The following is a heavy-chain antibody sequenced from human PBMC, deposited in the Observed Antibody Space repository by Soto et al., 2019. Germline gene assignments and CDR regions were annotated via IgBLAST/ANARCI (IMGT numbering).Heavy chain of an antibody. Sequence: GGSLRLSCAASGFTVSSTYMSWVRQAPGKGLEWVSVIYSGGSTYDADSVKGRFTMSRDNSKNTLYLQMNSLRAEDTAVYYCARETIDYGDYWGQGTLVTVSS. CDR1: GFTVSSTY. V-gene: IGHV3-53*01. CDR3: ARETIDYGDY. J-gene: IGHJ4*02. CDR2: IYSGGST.